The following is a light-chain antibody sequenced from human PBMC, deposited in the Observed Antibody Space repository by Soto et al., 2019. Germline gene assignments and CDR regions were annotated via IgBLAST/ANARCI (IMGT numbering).Light chain of an antibody. CDR3: QQFNNYPLT. CDR1: QSISSW. J-gene: IGKJ1*01. Sequence: DIQMTQSPSTLSASVGDRVTITCRASQSISSWLAWYQQKPGKAPKLLIYKASSLESGVPSRFSGSGSGTEFTLTISSLQPDDFANYYCQQFNNYPLTFGQGTRVEIK. CDR2: KAS. V-gene: IGKV1-5*03.